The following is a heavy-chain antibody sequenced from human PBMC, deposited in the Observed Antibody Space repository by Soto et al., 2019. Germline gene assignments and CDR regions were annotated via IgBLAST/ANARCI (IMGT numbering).Heavy chain of an antibody. CDR3: ARADYDFWSGYPYNWFDP. Sequence: ASVRVSCEASGYTFPSYDINWVRQATGQGLEWKGWMNPNSGNTGYAQKFQGRVTMTRNTSISTAYMELSSLRSEDTAVYYCARADYDFWSGYPYNWFDPWGQGTLVTVSS. CDR1: GYTFPSYD. CDR2: MNPNSGNT. V-gene: IGHV1-8*01. J-gene: IGHJ5*02. D-gene: IGHD3-3*01.